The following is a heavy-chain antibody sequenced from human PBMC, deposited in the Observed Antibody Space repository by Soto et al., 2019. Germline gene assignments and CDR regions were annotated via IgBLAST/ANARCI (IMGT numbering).Heavy chain of an antibody. CDR3: ATLASGYDILPGYYPDY. V-gene: IGHV1-24*01. D-gene: IGHD3-9*01. J-gene: IGHJ4*02. CDR2: FDPEDGET. CDR1: GYTLTELS. Sequence: ASVKVSCKVSGYTLTELSMHWVRQAPGKGFEWMGGFDPEDGETIYAQKFQGRVTMTEDTSTDTAYMELSSLRSEDTAVYYCATLASGYDILPGYYPDYWGQGPLVTVSS.